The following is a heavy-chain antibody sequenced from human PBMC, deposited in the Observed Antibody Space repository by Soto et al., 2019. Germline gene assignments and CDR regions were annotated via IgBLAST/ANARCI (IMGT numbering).Heavy chain of an antibody. V-gene: IGHV3-33*01. J-gene: IGHJ4*02. CDR3: AREGEALHFHY. CDR1: GFTFSSYG. Sequence: QVQLVESGGGVVQPGRSLRLSCAASGFTFSSYGMHWVRQSPGRGLEWVAVMWSDGSNKYYADAVKGRFTISRDNSKNTLSLPMDRPRAEHTAVSYRAREGEALHFHYRGQGTLVTVSS. CDR2: MWSDGSNK. D-gene: IGHD3-16*01.